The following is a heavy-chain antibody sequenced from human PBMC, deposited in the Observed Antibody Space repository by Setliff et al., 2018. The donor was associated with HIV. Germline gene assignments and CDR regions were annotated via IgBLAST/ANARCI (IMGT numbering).Heavy chain of an antibody. Sequence: PSETLSLTCSVSGGSLSPYYWTWIRQPAGKGLEWLGRIYPTGSTIHNPSLRSRVTMSVGTSKNQFSLNLSSVTAADTAMYYCARVFPPIRGAPFGTPPGAFDVWGQGTMVTVSS. CDR3: ARVFPPIRGAPFGTPPGAFDV. V-gene: IGHV4-4*07. CDR1: GGSLSPYY. J-gene: IGHJ3*01. D-gene: IGHD2-15*01. CDR2: IYPTGST.